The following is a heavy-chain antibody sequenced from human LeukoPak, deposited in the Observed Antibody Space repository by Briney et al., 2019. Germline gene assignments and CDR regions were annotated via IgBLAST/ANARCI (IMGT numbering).Heavy chain of an antibody. CDR1: GFTFSSYA. D-gene: IGHD3-22*01. Sequence: GGSLRLSSAASGFTFSSYAMSWVRQAPGKGLEWVSAISSSGGSTYYADSVKGRFTISRDNSKNTLYLQMNSLRAEDTAVYYCAKNTGPNYYDSSGYLRWDYWGQGTLVTVSS. CDR3: AKNTGPNYYDSSGYLRWDY. J-gene: IGHJ4*02. CDR2: ISSSGGST. V-gene: IGHV3-23*01.